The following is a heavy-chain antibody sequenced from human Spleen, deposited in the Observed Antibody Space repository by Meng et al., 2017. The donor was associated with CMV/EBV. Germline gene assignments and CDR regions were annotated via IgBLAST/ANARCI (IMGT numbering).Heavy chain of an antibody. J-gene: IGHJ4*02. CDR1: GFTFDDYG. CDR3: ARGITTLGDY. D-gene: IGHD3-22*01. CDR2: IYSGGGRT. Sequence: GGSLRLSCAASGFTFDDYGMSWVRQAPGKGLEWVSVIYSGGGRTYYSDSVKGRFTISRDNSKNTLYLQMNSLRAEDTAVYYCARGITTLGDYWGQGTLVTVSS. V-gene: IGHV3-23*03.